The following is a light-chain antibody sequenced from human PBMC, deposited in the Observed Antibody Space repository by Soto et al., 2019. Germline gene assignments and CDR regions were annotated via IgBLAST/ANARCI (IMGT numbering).Light chain of an antibody. J-gene: IGKJ2*01. CDR1: QSLVYSDGNAY. CDR3: MQEKHWPPRT. CDR2: KAS. Sequence: DVVLTQSPLSLPVILGQPASISCRSSQSLVYSDGNAYLNWFHQRPGQSPRRLIYKASKRDSGXPXRXXGSGSGTDFTLKISGVEAEDVGVYYCMQEKHWPPRTFGQGTKLEIK. V-gene: IGKV2-30*01.